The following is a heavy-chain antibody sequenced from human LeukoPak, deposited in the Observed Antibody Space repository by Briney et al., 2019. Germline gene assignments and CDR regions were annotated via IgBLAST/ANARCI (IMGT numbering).Heavy chain of an antibody. J-gene: IGHJ4*02. CDR1: GFTFSSYW. V-gene: IGHV3-7*01. Sequence: PGGSLRLSCAASGFTFSSYWMSWVRQAPGKGLEWVANIKQDGSEKYYVDSVKGRFTISRDNAKNSLYLQMNSLRAEDAAVYYCAKGGGTGYSSSWHSNWGQGTLVTVSS. D-gene: IGHD6-13*01. CDR2: IKQDGSEK. CDR3: AKGGGTGYSSSWHSN.